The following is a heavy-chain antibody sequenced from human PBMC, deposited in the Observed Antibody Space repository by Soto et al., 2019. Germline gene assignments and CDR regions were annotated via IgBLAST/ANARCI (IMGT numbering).Heavy chain of an antibody. CDR1: GFTVSSNS. J-gene: IGHJ5*02. CDR2: IYSGGTK. V-gene: IGHV3-66*01. Sequence: EVQLVESGGGLVQPGGSLRLSCAASGFTVSSNSMSWVRQAPGKGLEWVSVIYSGGTKYYADSLKGSFTITRDNTKNTLYLQMNSLRAEDTAVYYCARNGDSSDYRGWFDPWGQGTLVTVSS. D-gene: IGHD3-22*01. CDR3: ARNGDSSDYRGWFDP.